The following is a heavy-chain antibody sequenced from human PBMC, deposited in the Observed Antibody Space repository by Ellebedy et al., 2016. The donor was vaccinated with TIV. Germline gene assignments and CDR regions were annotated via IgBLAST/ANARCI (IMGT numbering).Heavy chain of an antibody. CDR3: ANYALGYCSGGSCTNSWFDP. V-gene: IGHV1-3*01. J-gene: IGHJ5*02. CDR2: INVADGKT. D-gene: IGHD2-15*01. CDR1: GYTFTPYA. Sequence: AASVKVSCKASGYTFTPYAIHWLRQARGQGLEWLGWINVADGKTKYLQKVQDRVTLTRDTSANTAYMHLSGLTSEDSGIYYCANYALGYCSGGSCTNSWFDPWGQGTLVTVSS.